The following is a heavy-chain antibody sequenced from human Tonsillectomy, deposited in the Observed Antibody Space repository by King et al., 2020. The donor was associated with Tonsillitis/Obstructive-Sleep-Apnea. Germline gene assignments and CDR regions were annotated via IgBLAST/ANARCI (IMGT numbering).Heavy chain of an antibody. CDR3: ARDMVLEAGGDAFDI. CDR1: GGSISSYY. CDR2: IYYRGST. J-gene: IGHJ3*02. V-gene: IGHV4-59*01. Sequence: VQLQESGPGLVKSSETLSLTCTVSGGSISSYYWTWLRQPPGKGLEWIGSIYYRGSTNYNPSLTRRVTISLATSKNQLPLKLSSVTAADTAVYYCARDMVLEAGGDAFDIWGQGTMVTVSS. D-gene: IGHD2-8*01.